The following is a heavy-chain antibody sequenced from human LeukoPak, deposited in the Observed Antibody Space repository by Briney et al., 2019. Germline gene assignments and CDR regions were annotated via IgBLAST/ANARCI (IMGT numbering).Heavy chain of an antibody. V-gene: IGHV3-23*01. CDR3: AKRPRDSTGYYLGAFDF. CDR2: ISASGGTT. D-gene: IGHD3-22*01. J-gene: IGHJ3*01. CDR1: GFTFSNYA. Sequence: GGSLRLSCAASGFTFSNYAMTWVRQAPGKGLEWFSGISASGGTTYYADSVRGRFTISRDNSKNTLFLQMNSLRAEDTAVYYCAKRPRDSTGYYLGAFDFWGLRTMVTLSS.